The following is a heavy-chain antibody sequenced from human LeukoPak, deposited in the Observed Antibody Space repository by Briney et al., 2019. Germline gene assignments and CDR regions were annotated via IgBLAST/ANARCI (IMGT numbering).Heavy chain of an antibody. J-gene: IGHJ4*02. CDR1: GGSISSYY. Sequence: PSETLSLTCTVSGGSISSYYWSWIRQPPGKGLEWIGYIYCSGSTNYNPSLKSRVTISVDTSKNQFSLKLSSVTAADTAVYYCARVGWLHRYFDYWGQGTLVTVSS. D-gene: IGHD5-12*01. V-gene: IGHV4-59*01. CDR3: ARVGWLHRYFDY. CDR2: IYCSGST.